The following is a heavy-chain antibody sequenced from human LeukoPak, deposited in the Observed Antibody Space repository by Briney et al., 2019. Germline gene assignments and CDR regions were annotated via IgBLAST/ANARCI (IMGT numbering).Heavy chain of an antibody. CDR3: ARQERGYDGSGHRAFDI. D-gene: IGHD3-22*01. V-gene: IGHV4-39*01. CDR2: IYYSGST. Sequence: SETLSLTCTVSGGSISSSSYYWGWIRQPPGKGLEWIGSIYYSGSTYYNPSLKSRVTISVDTSKNQFSLKLSSVTAADTAVYYCARQERGYDGSGHRAFDIWGQGTMVTISS. CDR1: GGSISSSSYY. J-gene: IGHJ3*02.